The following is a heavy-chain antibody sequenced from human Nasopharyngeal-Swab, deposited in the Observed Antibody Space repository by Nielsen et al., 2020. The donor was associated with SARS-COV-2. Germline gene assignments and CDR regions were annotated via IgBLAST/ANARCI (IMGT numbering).Heavy chain of an antibody. V-gene: IGHV1-18*01. CDR1: GYTFTSYG. CDR2: ISAYNGNT. CDR3: ARDPDYGDFLYYYYGMDV. D-gene: IGHD4-17*01. Sequence: ASVKVSCKASGYTFTSYGISWERQAPGQGLEWMGWISAYNGNTNYAQKLQGRVTMTTDTSTSTAYMELRSLRSDDTAVYYCARDPDYGDFLYYYYGMDVWGQGTTVTVSS. J-gene: IGHJ6*02.